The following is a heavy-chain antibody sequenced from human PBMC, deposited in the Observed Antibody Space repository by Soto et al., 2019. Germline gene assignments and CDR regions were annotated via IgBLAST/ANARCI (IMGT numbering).Heavy chain of an antibody. CDR1: GYTFTGYY. Sequence: EASVKVSCKASGYTFTGYYMHWVRQAPGQGLEWMGWINPNSGGTNYAQKFQGRVTMTRDTSISTAYMELSRLRSDDTAVYYCARDNYDFWSGSLYNWFDPWGQGTLVTVSS. J-gene: IGHJ5*02. D-gene: IGHD3-3*01. CDR2: INPNSGGT. CDR3: ARDNYDFWSGSLYNWFDP. V-gene: IGHV1-2*02.